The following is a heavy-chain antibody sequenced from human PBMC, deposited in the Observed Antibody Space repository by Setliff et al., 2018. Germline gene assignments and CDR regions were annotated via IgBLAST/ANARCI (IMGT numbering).Heavy chain of an antibody. D-gene: IGHD6-19*01. CDR3: AKNHLAGTPHVYFDY. Sequence: GSLRLSCETSGFTFRDYSMTWVRQAPGKGLEWVSGVTQGGSEFHADSVKGRFTISRDNSKNTLYLQMNSLRAEDTAVYYCAKNHLAGTPHVYFDYWGQGTLVTVSS. V-gene: IGHV3-23*01. CDR1: GFTFRDYS. J-gene: IGHJ4*02. CDR2: VTQGGSE.